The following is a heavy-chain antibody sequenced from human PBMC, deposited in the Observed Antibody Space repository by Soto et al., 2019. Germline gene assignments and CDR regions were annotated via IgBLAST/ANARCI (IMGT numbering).Heavy chain of an antibody. CDR2: ISDRGDTT. Sequence: HPGGSLRLSCAASGFTISSYAMSWVRQAPGKGLEWVSAISDRGDTTHYADSVKGRFTISRDTSKNTLYLQMNTLRAEDTAVYYCAKDKPGTTSFDYWGQGTLVTVSS. CDR1: GFTISSYA. D-gene: IGHD1-1*01. V-gene: IGHV3-23*01. J-gene: IGHJ4*02. CDR3: AKDKPGTTSFDY.